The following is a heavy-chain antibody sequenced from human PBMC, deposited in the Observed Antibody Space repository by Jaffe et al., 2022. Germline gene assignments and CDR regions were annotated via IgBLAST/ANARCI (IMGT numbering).Heavy chain of an antibody. CDR2: IRSKAYGGTT. CDR3: TRDPKYYYYYMDV. CDR1: GFTFGDYA. Sequence: EVQLVESGGGLVQPGRSLRLSCTASGFTFGDYAMSWVRQAPGKGLEWVGFIRSKAYGGTTEYAASVKGRFTISRDDSKSIAYLQMNSLKTEDTAVYYCTRDPKYYYYYMDVWGKGTTVTVSS. V-gene: IGHV3-49*04. J-gene: IGHJ6*03.